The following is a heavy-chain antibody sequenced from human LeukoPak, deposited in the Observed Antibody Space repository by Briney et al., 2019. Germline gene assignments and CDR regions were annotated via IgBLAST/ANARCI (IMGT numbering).Heavy chain of an antibody. CDR2: IKQDGSEK. J-gene: IGHJ4*02. CDR1: GFTFITYW. Sequence: GGSLRLSFAASGFTFITYWMSWFGQPPGKGLGWVPNIKQDGSEKYYVDSVKGRFTISRDNAKNSLYLQMNSLRAEDTAVYYCARRAMVRGVYRAPFDYWGQGTLVTVSS. D-gene: IGHD3-10*01. V-gene: IGHV3-7*03. CDR3: ARRAMVRGVYRAPFDY.